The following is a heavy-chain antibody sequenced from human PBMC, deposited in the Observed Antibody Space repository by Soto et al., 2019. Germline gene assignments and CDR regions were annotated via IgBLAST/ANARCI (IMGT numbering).Heavy chain of an antibody. CDR2: ISGSGGST. Sequence: GGSLRLSCAASGFTFSSYAMSWVRQAPGKGLEWVSAISGSGGSTYYADSVKGRFTISRDNSENTLYLQMNSLRAEDTAVYYCAKGGYSYVSGWFDPWGQGTLVTVSS. CDR3: AKGGYSYVSGWFDP. D-gene: IGHD5-18*01. CDR1: GFTFSSYA. V-gene: IGHV3-23*01. J-gene: IGHJ5*02.